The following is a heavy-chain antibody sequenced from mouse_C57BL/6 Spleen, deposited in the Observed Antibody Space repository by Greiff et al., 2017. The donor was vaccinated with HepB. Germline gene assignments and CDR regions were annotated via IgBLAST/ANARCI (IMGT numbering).Heavy chain of an antibody. Sequence: VQLQQPGAELVKPGASVKMSCKASGYTFTSYWITWVKQRPGQGLEWIGDIYPGSGSTNYNEKFKSKATLTVDTSSSTAYMQLSSLTSEDSAVYYCARWELDYYGSSPFAYWGQGTLVTVSA. CDR3: ARWELDYYGSSPFAY. J-gene: IGHJ3*01. CDR1: GYTFTSYW. D-gene: IGHD1-1*01. CDR2: IYPGSGST. V-gene: IGHV1-55*01.